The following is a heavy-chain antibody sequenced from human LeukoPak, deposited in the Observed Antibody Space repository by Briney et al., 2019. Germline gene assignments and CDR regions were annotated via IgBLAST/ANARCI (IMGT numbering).Heavy chain of an antibody. D-gene: IGHD5-18*01. J-gene: IGHJ4*02. V-gene: IGHV3-21*01. CDR2: ISSSSSYI. Sequence: GSLRLSCAASGFTFSSYSMNWVRQAPGKGLEWVSSISSSSSYIYYADSVKGRFTISRDNAKNSLYLQMNSLRAEDTAVYYCARDPGYSYGYEGPYYFDYWGQGTLVTVSS. CDR1: GFTFSSYS. CDR3: ARDPGYSYGYEGPYYFDY.